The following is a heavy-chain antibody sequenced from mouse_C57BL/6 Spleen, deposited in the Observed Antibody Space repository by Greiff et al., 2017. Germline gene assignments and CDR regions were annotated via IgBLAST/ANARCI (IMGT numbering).Heavy chain of an antibody. CDR1: GFTFSSYA. J-gene: IGHJ4*01. Sequence: DVMLVESGGGLVKPGGSLKLSCAASGFTFSSYAMSWVRQTPGKRLEWVATISDGGSYTYYPDNVKGRFTISRDNAKNNLYLQMSHLKSEDTAMYYCARSPNWDDAMDYWGHGPSVTVSS. CDR2: ISDGGSYT. CDR3: ARSPNWDDAMDY. D-gene: IGHD4-1*01. V-gene: IGHV5-4*03.